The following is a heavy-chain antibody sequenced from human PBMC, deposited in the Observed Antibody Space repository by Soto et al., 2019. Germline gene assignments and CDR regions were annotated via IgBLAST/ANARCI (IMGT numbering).Heavy chain of an antibody. CDR1: GFTFSRYA. V-gene: IGHV3-30*04. CDR2: ISYDGTNK. CDR3: AKDLIEGFGALYNFYYSGMDV. D-gene: IGHD3-10*01. J-gene: IGHJ6*02. Sequence: PGGSLRLSCAASGFTFSRYAMHWVRQAPGKGLEWVAVISYDGTNKQYADSVKGRFTISRDNSRNTLYVQMNSLRVEDTAVYYCAKDLIEGFGALYNFYYSGMDVWGQGTTVTVS.